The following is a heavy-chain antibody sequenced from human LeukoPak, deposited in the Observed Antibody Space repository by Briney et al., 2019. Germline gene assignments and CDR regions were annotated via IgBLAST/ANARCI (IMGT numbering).Heavy chain of an antibody. Sequence: SETLSLTCAVSGGSISSGGYSWSWIRQPPGRGLEWIGYIYHSGSTYYNPSLKSRVTISVDRSKNQFSLKLSSVTAADTAVYYCARGNPYYFDYWGQGTLVTVSS. CDR1: GGSISSGGYS. CDR2: IYHSGST. J-gene: IGHJ4*02. CDR3: ARGNPYYFDY. D-gene: IGHD1-14*01. V-gene: IGHV4-30-2*01.